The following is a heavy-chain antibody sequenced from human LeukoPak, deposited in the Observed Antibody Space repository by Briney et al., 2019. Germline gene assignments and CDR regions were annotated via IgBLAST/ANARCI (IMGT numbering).Heavy chain of an antibody. CDR3: ARGDISASGLADY. CDR1: GFTFSSYV. Sequence: GGSLRLSCEGSGFTFSSYVMHWVRQAPGKGLEWVALMSSDGSKRYYADSAKGRFTISRDNSKNTVYLQMNSLRAEDTAVYYCARGDISASGLADYWGQGTLVTVSS. V-gene: IGHV3-30-3*01. D-gene: IGHD6-13*01. CDR2: MSSDGSKR. J-gene: IGHJ4*02.